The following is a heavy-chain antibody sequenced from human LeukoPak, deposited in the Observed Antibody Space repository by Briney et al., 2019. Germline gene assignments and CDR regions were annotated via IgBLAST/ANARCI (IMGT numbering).Heavy chain of an antibody. CDR1: GGSFSGYY. D-gene: IGHD2-2*01. J-gene: IGHJ6*02. V-gene: IGHV4-34*01. CDR3: AVSSTSCCDYGMDV. CDR2: INHSGST. Sequence: SETLSLTCAVYGGSFSGYYWSWIRQPPGKGLEWIGEINHSGSTNYNPSLTSRVTISVDTSKNQFSLKLSSVTAADTAVYYCAVSSTSCCDYGMDVWGQGTTVTVSS.